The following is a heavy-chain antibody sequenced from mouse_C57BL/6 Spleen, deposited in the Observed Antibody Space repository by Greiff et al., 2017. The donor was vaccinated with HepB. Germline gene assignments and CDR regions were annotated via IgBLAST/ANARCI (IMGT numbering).Heavy chain of an antibody. D-gene: IGHD2-3*01. V-gene: IGHV1-42*01. J-gene: IGHJ4*01. CDR3: ARSYDGSLYYAMDY. CDR1: GYSFTGYY. CDR2: INPSTGGT. Sequence: EVQLQQSGPELVKPGASVKISCKASGYSFTGYYMNWVKQSPEKSLEWIGEINPSTGGTTYNQKFKAKATLTVDKSSSTAYMQLKSLTSEDSAVYYCARSYDGSLYYAMDYWGQGTSVTVSS.